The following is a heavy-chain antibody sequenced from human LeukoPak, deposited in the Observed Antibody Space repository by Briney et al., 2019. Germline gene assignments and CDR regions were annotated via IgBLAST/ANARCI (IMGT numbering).Heavy chain of an antibody. V-gene: IGHV1-69*13. J-gene: IGHJ6*02. CDR1: GGTFSSYA. CDR2: IIPIFGTA. CDR3: ARGNCSSTSCYLHYYYGMDV. Sequence: SVKVSCKASGGTFSSYAISWVRQAPGQGLEWMGGIIPIFGTANYAQKFQGRVMITADESTSTAYMELSSLRSEDTAVYYCARGNCSSTSCYLHYYYGMDVWGQGTTVTVSS. D-gene: IGHD2-2*01.